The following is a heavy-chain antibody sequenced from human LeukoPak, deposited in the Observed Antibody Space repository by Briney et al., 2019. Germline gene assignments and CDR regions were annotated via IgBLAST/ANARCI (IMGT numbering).Heavy chain of an antibody. CDR3: ARDKGMASDY. V-gene: IGHV3-74*01. Sequence: GGSLRLSCAASEFTFSSDRMHWVRQAPGKGLVWVSRINSDGSSTTYADSVKGRFTISRDNAKNTLYLQMNSLRAEDTAVYYCARDKGMASDYWGQGTLVTVSS. D-gene: IGHD5-24*01. CDR2: INSDGSST. CDR1: EFTFSSDR. J-gene: IGHJ4*02.